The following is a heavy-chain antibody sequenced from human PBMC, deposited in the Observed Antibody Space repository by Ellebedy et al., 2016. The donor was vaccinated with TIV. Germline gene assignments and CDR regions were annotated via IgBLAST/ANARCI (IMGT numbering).Heavy chain of an antibody. D-gene: IGHD2-8*02. CDR1: GGSISNYY. J-gene: IGHJ4*02. Sequence: MPSETLSLTCTVSGGSISNYYWSWIRQPPGKGLEWIGYIYYSGSTTYNPSLKSRVTISVDTSKNQFSLKLNSVTAADTAVYYCARERGTGAPIAGFDYWGKGTLVTVSS. CDR2: IYYSGST. V-gene: IGHV4-59*01. CDR3: ARERGTGAPIAGFDY.